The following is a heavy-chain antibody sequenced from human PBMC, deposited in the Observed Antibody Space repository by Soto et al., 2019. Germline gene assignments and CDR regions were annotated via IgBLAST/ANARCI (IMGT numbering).Heavy chain of an antibody. J-gene: IGHJ3*02. V-gene: IGHV3-30-3*01. CDR2: ISYDGSNK. CDR1: GFTFSSYA. CDR3: AREGRGDAFDI. Sequence: GGSLRLSCAASGFTFSSYAMHWVRQAPGKGLEWVAVISYDGSNKYYADSVKGRFTISRDNSKNTLYLQMNSLRAEDTAVYYCAREGRGDAFDIWGQGTMVTVSS.